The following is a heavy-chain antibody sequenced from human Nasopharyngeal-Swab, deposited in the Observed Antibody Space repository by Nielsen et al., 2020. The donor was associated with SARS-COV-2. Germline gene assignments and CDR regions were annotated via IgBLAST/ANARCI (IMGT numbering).Heavy chain of an antibody. J-gene: IGHJ4*02. CDR2: IGDKDHNYAT. CDR3: TTDYYFDY. CDR1: GFIFSGSA. D-gene: IGHD4/OR15-4a*01. V-gene: IGHV3-73*01. Sequence: GESLRLSCAASGFIFSGSAMHWVRQASGKGLEWVGRIGDKDHNYATTYGAAVKGRFTISRDDSKNTAFLQMDSLNTEDTALYYCTTDYYFDYWGQGTLVTVSS.